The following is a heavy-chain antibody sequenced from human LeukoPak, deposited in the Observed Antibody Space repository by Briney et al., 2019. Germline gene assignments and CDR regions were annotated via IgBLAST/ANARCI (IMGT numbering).Heavy chain of an antibody. V-gene: IGHV1-2*06. CDR3: ARVIAAAALGGMLD. CDR1: GYTFTGYY. J-gene: IGHJ4*02. CDR2: INPNSGGT. D-gene: IGHD6-13*01. Sequence: ASVKVFCKASGYTFTGYYMHWVRQAPGQGLEWMGRINPNSGGTNYAQKFQGRVTMTRDTSISTAYMELSRLRSDDTAVYYCARVIAAAALGGMLDWGQGTLVTVSS.